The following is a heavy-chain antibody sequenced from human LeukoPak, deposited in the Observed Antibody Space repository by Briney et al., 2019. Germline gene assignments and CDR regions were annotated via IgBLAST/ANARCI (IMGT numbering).Heavy chain of an antibody. Sequence: GGSLRLSCAASGFTFSNAWMSWVRQAPGKGLEWVGRIKSKTDGGTTDYAAPVKGRFTISRDDSKNTLYLQMNSLKTEDTAVYYCSCRDYGDYAGGNYGMDVWGQGTTVTVSS. CDR1: GFTFSNAW. J-gene: IGHJ6*02. CDR2: IKSKTDGGTT. D-gene: IGHD4-17*01. V-gene: IGHV3-15*01. CDR3: SCRDYGDYAGGNYGMDV.